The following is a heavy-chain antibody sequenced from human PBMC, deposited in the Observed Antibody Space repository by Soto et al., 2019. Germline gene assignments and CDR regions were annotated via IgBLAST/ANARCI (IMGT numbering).Heavy chain of an antibody. CDR3: AKEGEGSSGPHFDY. CDR1: GFTFSNYA. J-gene: IGHJ4*02. D-gene: IGHD3-22*01. CDR2: ISGSVPTT. Sequence: EVQLLESGGDLVQPGGSLRLSCAASGFTFSNYALHWVRQAPGRGLEWVSAISGSVPTTYYADSVKGRFTISRDNSKNTLYLQMNSLRADDTAVYYCAKEGEGSSGPHFDYWGQGTLVTVSS. V-gene: IGHV3-23*01.